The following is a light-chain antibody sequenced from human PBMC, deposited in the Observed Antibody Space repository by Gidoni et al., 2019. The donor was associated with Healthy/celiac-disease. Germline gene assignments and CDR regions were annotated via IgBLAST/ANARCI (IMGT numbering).Light chain of an antibody. CDR2: GKN. Sequence: SSELTQDPAVSVALGQTVRITCHGDSLRSYYASWYKQKPGQAPVLVIYGKNNRPSGIPDRFSGSSSGNTASLTITGAQAEDEADYYCNPRDSSGNHLVFGGGTKLTVL. CDR1: SLRSYY. V-gene: IGLV3-19*01. J-gene: IGLJ3*02. CDR3: NPRDSSGNHLV.